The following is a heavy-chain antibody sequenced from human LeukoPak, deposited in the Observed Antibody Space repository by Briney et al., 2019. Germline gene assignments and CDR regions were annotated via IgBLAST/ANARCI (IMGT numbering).Heavy chain of an antibody. CDR2: IYYSGST. V-gene: IGHV4-59*01. D-gene: IGHD3-3*01. J-gene: IGHJ4*02. CDR3: ARSLPLTYYDFWSGSLPYFDY. Sequence: PSETLSLTCTVSGGSISSYYWSWIRQPTGKGLEWIGYIYYSGSTNYNPSLKSRVTISVDTSKNQFSLKLSSVTAADTAVYYCARSLPLTYYDFWSGSLPYFDYWGQGTLVTVSS. CDR1: GGSISSYY.